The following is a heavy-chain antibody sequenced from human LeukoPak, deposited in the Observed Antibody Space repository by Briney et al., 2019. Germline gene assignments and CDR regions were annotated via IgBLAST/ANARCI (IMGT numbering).Heavy chain of an antibody. J-gene: IGHJ1*01. CDR2: IYYSGST. Sequence: KTSETLSLTCTVSGYSISSGYYWGWVRQPPGKGLEWIGSIYYSGSTYYNPSLKSRVTISVDTSKNQFSLKLSSVTAADTAVYYCARCGLGYSSSCFYFQHWGQGTLVTVSS. D-gene: IGHD6-13*01. V-gene: IGHV4-38-2*02. CDR1: GYSISSGYY. CDR3: ARCGLGYSSSCFYFQH.